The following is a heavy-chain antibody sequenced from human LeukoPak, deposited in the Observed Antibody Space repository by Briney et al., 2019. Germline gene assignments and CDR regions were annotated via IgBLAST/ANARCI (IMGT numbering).Heavy chain of an antibody. CDR2: IRHDGSNK. CDR1: GFTLSSYG. Sequence: PGGSLRLSGSGSGFTLSSYGMHWVRQAPGKGLDGVAFIRHDGSNKYYADSVKGRFTISRDNSKNTLYLQMNSLRAGDTAVYYCAKDFELLWLGELLHEKIDYWGQGTLVTVSS. V-gene: IGHV3-30*02. CDR3: AKDFELLWLGELLHEKIDY. J-gene: IGHJ4*02. D-gene: IGHD3-10*01.